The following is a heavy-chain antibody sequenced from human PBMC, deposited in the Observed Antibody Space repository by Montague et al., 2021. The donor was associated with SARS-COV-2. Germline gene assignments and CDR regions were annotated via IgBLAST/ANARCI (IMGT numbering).Heavy chain of an antibody. CDR1: GVSISSSSFY. D-gene: IGHD2-21*01. J-gene: IGHJ6*02. CDR3: VKHNVESYGMDV. Sequence: SETLSLTCTVSGVSISSSSFYWSWIRQPPGNGLEWIGRIYYTARTYSNPPLKSPLTISLDTSKNQFSLKLASVTAADTAMYHCVKHNVESYGMDVWGQGTTVTVSS. V-gene: IGHV4-39*01. CDR2: IYYTART.